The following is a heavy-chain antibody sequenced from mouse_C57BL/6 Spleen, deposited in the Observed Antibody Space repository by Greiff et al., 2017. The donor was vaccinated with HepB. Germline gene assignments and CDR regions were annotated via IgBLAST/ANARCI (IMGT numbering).Heavy chain of an antibody. D-gene: IGHD2-4*01. CDR1: GYTFTDYN. CDR2: INPNNGGT. CDR3: AKEGRDYDSWFAY. J-gene: IGHJ3*01. Sequence: VQLQQSGPELVKPGASVKMSCKASGYTFTDYNMHWVKQSHGKSLEWIGYINPNNGGTSYNQKFKGKATLTVNKSSSTAYMELRSLTSEDSAVYDCAKEGRDYDSWFAYWGQGTLVTVSA. V-gene: IGHV1-22*01.